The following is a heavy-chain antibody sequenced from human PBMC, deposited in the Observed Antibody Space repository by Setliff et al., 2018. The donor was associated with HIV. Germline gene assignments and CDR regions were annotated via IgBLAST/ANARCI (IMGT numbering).Heavy chain of an antibody. J-gene: IGHJ3*01. V-gene: IGHV4-38-2*01. CDR1: GYSISSGYY. D-gene: IGHD3-10*01. CDR3: ARSITMVRGSVMTGGAFDV. CDR2: MYHSGST. Sequence: SETLSLTCAVSGYSISSGYYWGWIRQPPGKGLEWIGSMYHSGSTYHNPSLKSRVTISVDTSKNQFSLNMSSVTAADTALYYCARSITMVRGSVMTGGAFDVWGQGAKVTVSS.